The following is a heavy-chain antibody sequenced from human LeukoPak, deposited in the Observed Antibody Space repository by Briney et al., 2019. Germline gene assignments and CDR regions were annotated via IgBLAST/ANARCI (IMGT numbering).Heavy chain of an antibody. CDR1: GYTFTSYY. V-gene: IGHV1-46*01. CDR2: INPSGGST. CDR3: AKNRAGDYADY. D-gene: IGHD4-17*01. Sequence: GASVKVSCKASGYTFTSYYMHWVRQAPGQGLEWMGIINPSGGSTSYAQKFRGRLTVTRDTSISTAYMELSSLRSDDTAVYYCAKNRAGDYADYWGQGTLVTVSS. J-gene: IGHJ4*02.